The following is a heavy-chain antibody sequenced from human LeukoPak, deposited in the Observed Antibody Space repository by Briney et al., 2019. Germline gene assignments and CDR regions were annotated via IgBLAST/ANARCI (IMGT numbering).Heavy chain of an antibody. Sequence: SETLSLTCAVYGGSFSGYYWSWIRQPPGKGLEWIGEINHSGSTNYNPSLKSRVTISVDTSKNQFSLKLSSVTAADTAVYYCAIYCSISSCQGNWFDPWGQGTLVTVSS. D-gene: IGHD2-2*01. CDR2: INHSGST. CDR3: AIYCSISSCQGNWFDP. CDR1: GGSFSGYY. J-gene: IGHJ5*02. V-gene: IGHV4-34*01.